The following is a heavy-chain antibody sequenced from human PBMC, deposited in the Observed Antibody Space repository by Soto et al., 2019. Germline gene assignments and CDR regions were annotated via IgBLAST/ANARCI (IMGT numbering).Heavy chain of an antibody. CDR1: GFDFSSYG. V-gene: IGHV3-30*03. D-gene: IGHD3-10*01. CDR3: ARDSGWPLLNFDN. Sequence: PWGSLRLSCASSGFDFSSYGIHWVRQAPGKGLEWVAASSYDGRETFYADSAKGRFTVSKEMSKNTAFLQMNALRHEDTAVYFCARDSGWPLLNFDNWGQGTPVTVSS. CDR2: SSYDGRET. J-gene: IGHJ4*02.